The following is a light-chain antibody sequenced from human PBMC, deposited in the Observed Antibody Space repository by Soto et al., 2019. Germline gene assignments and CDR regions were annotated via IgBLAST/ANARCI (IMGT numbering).Light chain of an antibody. CDR1: TSDVGSYNR. V-gene: IGLV2-18*02. CDR3: ISYTSSTSCVL. J-gene: IGLJ3*02. CDR2: EVS. Sequence: QSALTQPPSVSGSPGQSVTISCTGTTSDVGSYNRVSWYQQPPGTAPKLIIFEVSNRPSGLPDRFSGSKSGNTASLTISGLQAEDDADYYCISYTSSTSCVLLGVGTKLTVL.